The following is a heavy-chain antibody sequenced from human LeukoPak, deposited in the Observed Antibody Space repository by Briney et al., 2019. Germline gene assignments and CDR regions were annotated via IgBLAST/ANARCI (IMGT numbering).Heavy chain of an antibody. D-gene: IGHD2/OR15-2a*01. V-gene: IGHV3-21*01. J-gene: IGHJ4*02. CDR2: I. CDR3: ASSFRVSLDH. Sequence: GGSLRLSCAASGFTFSSFTMNWVRQAPGKGLEWVSSIDSVKGRFTISRDNANNSLYLQINSLRVEDTAVYYCASSFRVSLDHWGQGALVSVFS. CDR1: GFTFSSFT.